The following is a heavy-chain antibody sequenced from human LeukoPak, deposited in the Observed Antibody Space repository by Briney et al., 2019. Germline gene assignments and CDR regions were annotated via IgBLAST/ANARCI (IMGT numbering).Heavy chain of an antibody. Sequence: GGSLRLSCAASGFTFSSYSMNWVRQAPGKGLEWVSYISSSSSTIYYADSVKGRFTISRDNAKNSLYLQMYSLRAEDTAVYYCAKDLSTMVRGVIGDLFDYWGQGTLVTVSS. J-gene: IGHJ4*02. V-gene: IGHV3-48*01. CDR3: AKDLSTMVRGVIGDLFDY. CDR1: GFTFSSYS. D-gene: IGHD3-10*01. CDR2: ISSSSSTI.